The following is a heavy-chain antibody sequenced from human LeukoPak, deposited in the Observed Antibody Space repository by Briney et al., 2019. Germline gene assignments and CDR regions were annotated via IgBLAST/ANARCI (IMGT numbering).Heavy chain of an antibody. CDR2: INHSGST. J-gene: IGHJ4*02. V-gene: IGHV4-34*01. Sequence: SETLSLTCAVYGGSFSGYYWSWIRQPPGKGLEWIGEINHSGSTNYNPSLKSRVTISVDTSKNQFSLKLSSVTAADTAVYYCARGWRITIFGVVPYFDYWGQGTLVTVSS. CDR1: GGSFSGYY. CDR3: ARGWRITIFGVVPYFDY. D-gene: IGHD3-3*01.